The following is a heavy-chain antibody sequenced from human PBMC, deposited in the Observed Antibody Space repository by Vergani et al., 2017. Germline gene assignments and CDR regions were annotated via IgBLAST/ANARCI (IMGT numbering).Heavy chain of an antibody. J-gene: IGHJ4*02. V-gene: IGHV4-38-2*02. Sequence: QVQLQESGPGLVKPSETLSLTCTVSGAAIKDFYWSWIRQPPGKGLEWIGSIYHSGSTYYNPSLKSRVTISVDTSKNQFSLKLSSVTAADTAVYYCARLGLNQWELVDYWGQGTLVTVSS. CDR3: ARLGLNQWELVDY. CDR1: GAAIKDFY. CDR2: IYHSGST. D-gene: IGHD1-26*01.